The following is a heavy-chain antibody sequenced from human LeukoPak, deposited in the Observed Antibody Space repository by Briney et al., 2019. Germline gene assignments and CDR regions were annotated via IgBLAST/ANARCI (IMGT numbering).Heavy chain of an antibody. D-gene: IGHD1-1*01. CDR1: GYTFTSYY. Sequence: ASVKVSCKASGYTFTSYYMHWVRQAPGQGLEWMGIINASGGSTSYAQKFQGRVTMTRDTSTSTVYMELSRLRSEDTAVYYCARVCLDLRFDYWGQGTLVTVSS. CDR2: INASGGST. CDR3: ARVCLDLRFDY. J-gene: IGHJ4*02. V-gene: IGHV1-46*01.